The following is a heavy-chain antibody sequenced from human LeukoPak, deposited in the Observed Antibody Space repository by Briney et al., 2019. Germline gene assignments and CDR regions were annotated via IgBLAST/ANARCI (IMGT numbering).Heavy chain of an antibody. CDR2: ISSSGSTI. CDR3: ARDMVATTNFDY. V-gene: IGHV3-11*01. CDR1: GFTFSDYY. J-gene: IGHJ4*02. Sequence: PGGSLRLSCAASGFTFSDYYMSWIRQAPGKGLEWVSYISSSGSTIYYADSVKGRFTTSRDNAKNSLYLQMNSLRAEDTAVYYCARDMVATTNFDYWGQGTLVTVSS. D-gene: IGHD5-12*01.